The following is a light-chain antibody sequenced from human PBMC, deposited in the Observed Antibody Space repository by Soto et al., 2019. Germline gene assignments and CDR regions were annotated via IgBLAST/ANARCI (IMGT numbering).Light chain of an antibody. Sequence: EIVLTQSPGTLSLSPGERATLSCRASQSVKSSYLAWYQQKPGQAPRLLIYGASSRATGIPDRFSGSGSGTDFTLTISRLEPEDFAVYSCQQYGSSLYTFGQGTKLELK. CDR3: QQYGSSLYT. V-gene: IGKV3-20*01. CDR2: GAS. CDR1: QSVKSSY. J-gene: IGKJ2*01.